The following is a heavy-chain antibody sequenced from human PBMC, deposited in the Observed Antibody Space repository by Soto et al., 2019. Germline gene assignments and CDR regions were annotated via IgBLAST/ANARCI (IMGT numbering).Heavy chain of an antibody. J-gene: IGHJ4*02. CDR3: ASFIRKGPTYYFDY. CDR1: GGTFSSYA. Sequence: QVQLVQSGAEVKRPRSSVKVSCKASGGTFSSYAFSWVRQAPGQGLEWMGGIIPIFTTANYAQKFQGRVTITADESTSTDYMELSSLRSEDTALYYCASFIRKGPTYYFDYWGQGTLVIVSS. CDR2: IIPIFTTA. V-gene: IGHV1-69*01.